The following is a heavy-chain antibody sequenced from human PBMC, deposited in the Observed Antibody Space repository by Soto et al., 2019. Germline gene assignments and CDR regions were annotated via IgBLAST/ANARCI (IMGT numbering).Heavy chain of an antibody. J-gene: IGHJ4*02. CDR2: ISSSSSYI. CDR1: GFTFSSYS. Sequence: GGSLRLSCAASGFTFSSYSMNWVRQAPGKGLEWVSSISSSSSYIYYADSVKGRFTISRDNAKNSLYLQMNSLRAEDTAVYYCARDGVLRFLEALLDYFDFWGQRTLVTVSS. V-gene: IGHV3-21*01. D-gene: IGHD3-3*01. CDR3: ARDGVLRFLEALLDYFDF.